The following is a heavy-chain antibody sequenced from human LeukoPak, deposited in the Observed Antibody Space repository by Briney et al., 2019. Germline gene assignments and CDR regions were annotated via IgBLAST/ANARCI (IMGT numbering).Heavy chain of an antibody. J-gene: IGHJ5*02. Sequence: ASVKVSCKASGYTFTGYYMHWVPQAPGQGLEWMGRINPNSGGTNYAQKFQGRVTMTRDTSISTAYMELSRLRSDDTAVYYCARDPRYYDFWSGYFGVPAGHNWFDPWGQGTLVTVSS. D-gene: IGHD3-3*01. CDR2: INPNSGGT. V-gene: IGHV1-2*06. CDR1: GYTFTGYY. CDR3: ARDPRYYDFWSGYFGVPAGHNWFDP.